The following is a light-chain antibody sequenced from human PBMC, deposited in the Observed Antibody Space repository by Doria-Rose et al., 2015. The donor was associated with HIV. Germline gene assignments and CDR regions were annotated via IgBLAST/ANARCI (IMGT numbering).Light chain of an antibody. CDR1: SSDIGTYDF. Sequence: ITIACTETSSDIGTYDFVSWYQQPPGKAPRVVIYDVNKRPSGVSPRFSASKSGNTASLTIFGLQVDDEADYYCSSYTSLSTWVFGGGTKLSVL. CDR2: DVN. V-gene: IGLV2-14*04. J-gene: IGLJ2*01. CDR3: SSYTSLSTWV.